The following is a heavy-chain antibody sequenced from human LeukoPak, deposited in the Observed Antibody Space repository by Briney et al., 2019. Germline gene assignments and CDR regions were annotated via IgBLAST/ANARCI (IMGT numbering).Heavy chain of an antibody. V-gene: IGHV3-23*01. Sequence: KTGGSLRLSCAASGFTFSSYAMSWVRQAPGKGLEWVSAISGSGGSTYYADSVKGRFTISRDNSKNTLYLQMNSLRAEDTAVYYCAKVVKRWLQSHFDYWGQGTLVTVSS. CDR1: GFTFSSYA. J-gene: IGHJ4*02. CDR2: ISGSGGST. D-gene: IGHD5-24*01. CDR3: AKVVKRWLQSHFDY.